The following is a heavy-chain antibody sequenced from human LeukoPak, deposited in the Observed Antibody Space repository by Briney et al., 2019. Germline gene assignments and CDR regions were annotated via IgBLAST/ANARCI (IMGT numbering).Heavy chain of an antibody. CDR1: GFTFSSYG. V-gene: IGHV3-30*18. CDR2: ISYDGSNK. J-gene: IGHJ6*02. D-gene: IGHD6-13*01. Sequence: PGGSLRLSCAASGFTFSSYGMHWVRQAPGKGLKWVAVISYDGSNKYYADSVKGRFTISRGNSKNTLYLQMNSLRAEDTAVYYCANLPTRIAAVAEPFYYYYGMDVWGQGTTVTVSS. CDR3: ANLPTRIAAVAEPFYYYYGMDV.